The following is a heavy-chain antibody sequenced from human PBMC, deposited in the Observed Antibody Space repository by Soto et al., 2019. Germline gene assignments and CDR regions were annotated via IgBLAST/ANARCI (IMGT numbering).Heavy chain of an antibody. CDR2: IYSGGST. CDR1: GFTVSSNY. V-gene: IGHV3-53*01. Sequence: GGSLRLSCSASGFTVSSNYMSWVRQAPGKGPEWVSVIYSGGSTYYADSVKGRFTISRDNSKNTLYLQMNSLRAEDTAVYYCARGPGPYNWFDPWGQGTLVTVSS. CDR3: ARGPGPYNWFDP. J-gene: IGHJ5*02.